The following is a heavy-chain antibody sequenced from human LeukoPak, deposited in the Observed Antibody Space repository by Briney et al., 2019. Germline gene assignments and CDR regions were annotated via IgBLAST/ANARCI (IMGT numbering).Heavy chain of an antibody. J-gene: IGHJ4*02. D-gene: IGHD6-13*01. CDR3: ARVGDTAAAGTPIAEDY. Sequence: GGSLRLSCAASGFTFSRYWMSWVRQAPGKGLEWVANIKQDGSEKDYVDSVKGRFTISRDNAKNSLYLQMNSLTAEDTAVYYCARVGDTAAAGTPIAEDYWGQGTLVTVSS. CDR2: IKQDGSEK. V-gene: IGHV3-7*01. CDR1: GFTFSRYW.